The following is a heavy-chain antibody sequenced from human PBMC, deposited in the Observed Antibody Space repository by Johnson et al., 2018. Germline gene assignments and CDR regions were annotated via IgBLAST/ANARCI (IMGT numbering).Heavy chain of an antibody. CDR1: GFTFSSYH. Sequence: VQLVQSGGGLVKPGGSLTVSCAASGFTFSSYHMNWVRQAPGTGLEWVSYISSSSHYKLYADSVKGRFTISRDNARNSLSLQMNSLKTEDTAVSYCATEGNWNVYYYYYGMDVWGQGTTV. J-gene: IGHJ6*02. CDR2: ISSSSHYK. V-gene: IGHV3-21*03. D-gene: IGHD1-1*01. CDR3: ATEGNWNVYYYYYGMDV.